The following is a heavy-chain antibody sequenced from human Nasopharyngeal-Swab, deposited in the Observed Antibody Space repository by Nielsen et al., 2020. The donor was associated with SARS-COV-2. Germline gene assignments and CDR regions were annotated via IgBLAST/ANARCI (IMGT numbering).Heavy chain of an antibody. Sequence: GASLQISCAASGFTFSSYWMHWVRQAPGKGLVWVSRINSDGSSTSYADSVKGRFTISRDNAKNTLYLQMNSLRAEDTAVYYCARVVCSGGSCYQNRYYFDYWGQGTLVTVSS. CDR2: INSDGSST. CDR1: GFTFSSYW. V-gene: IGHV3-74*01. J-gene: IGHJ4*02. D-gene: IGHD2-15*01. CDR3: ARVVCSGGSCYQNRYYFDY.